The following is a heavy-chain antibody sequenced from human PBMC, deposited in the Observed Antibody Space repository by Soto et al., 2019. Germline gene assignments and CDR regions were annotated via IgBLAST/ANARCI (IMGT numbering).Heavy chain of an antibody. J-gene: IGHJ6*02. CDR1: GGSISNYY. Sequence: SETLSLTCRVSGGSISNYYWNWIRQPAGKGLEWIGYIFYSGSTNYNPSLKSRVSMSVDTSKKQFSLKLTSVTAADTAVYFCVSGYVMDVWGQGTAVTVSS. D-gene: IGHD3-10*01. CDR3: VSGYVMDV. CDR2: IFYSGST. V-gene: IGHV4-59*01.